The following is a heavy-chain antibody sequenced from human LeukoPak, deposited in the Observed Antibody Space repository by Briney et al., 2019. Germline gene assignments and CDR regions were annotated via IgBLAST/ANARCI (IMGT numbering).Heavy chain of an antibody. J-gene: IGHJ5*02. V-gene: IGHV3-21*01. CDR1: GFTFSSYG. CDR3: ARAGTVTTMRWFDP. CDR2: ISSSSSYI. Sequence: GGSLRLSCAASGFTFSSYGMNWVRQAPGKGLEWVSSISSSSSYIYYADSVKGRFTISRDNAKNSLYLQMNSLRAEDTAVYYCARAGTVTTMRWFDPWGQGTLVTVSS. D-gene: IGHD4-17*01.